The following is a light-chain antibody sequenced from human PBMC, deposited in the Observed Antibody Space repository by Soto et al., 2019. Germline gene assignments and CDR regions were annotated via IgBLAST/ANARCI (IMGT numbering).Light chain of an antibody. Sequence: EIVLTQSPGTLSLSPGERATLSCRASQSVSSSYLAWYQQKPGQAPSLLIYGTSNRATGIPDRFSGSGSGTDFTLTISGLEHEDFAVYYCQHYGSSYFTFGGGTKVEIE. CDR2: GTS. CDR3: QHYGSSYFT. V-gene: IGKV3-20*01. J-gene: IGKJ4*01. CDR1: QSVSSSY.